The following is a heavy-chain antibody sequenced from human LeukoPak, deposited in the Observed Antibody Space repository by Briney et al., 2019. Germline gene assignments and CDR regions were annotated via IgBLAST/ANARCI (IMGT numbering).Heavy chain of an antibody. D-gene: IGHD3-3*01. CDR3: AKDISYYDFWSGYSPAAFDI. CDR1: GFTFSNAW. Sequence: GGSLRLSCAASGFTFSNAWMSWVRQAPGKGLEWVGRIKSKTDGGTTDYAAPVKGRFTISRDDSKNTLYLQMNSLRAEDTAVYYCAKDISYYDFWSGYSPAAFDIWGQGTMVTVSS. V-gene: IGHV3-15*01. J-gene: IGHJ3*02. CDR2: IKSKTDGGTT.